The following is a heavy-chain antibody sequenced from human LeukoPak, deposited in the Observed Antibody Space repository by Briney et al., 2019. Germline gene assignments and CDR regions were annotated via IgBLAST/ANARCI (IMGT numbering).Heavy chain of an antibody. V-gene: IGHV4-39*01. J-gene: IGHJ6*03. D-gene: IGHD3-10*01. CDR1: GGSISSSSYY. CDR2: IYYSGST. Sequence: PSETLSFTCTVSGGSISSSSYYWGWIRQPPGKGLEWIGSIYYSGSTYYNPSLKSRVTISVDTSKNQFSLKLSSVTAADTAVYYCARHSRDFSRGNYYYYYYMDVWGKGTTVTVSS. CDR3: ARHSRDFSRGNYYYYYYMDV.